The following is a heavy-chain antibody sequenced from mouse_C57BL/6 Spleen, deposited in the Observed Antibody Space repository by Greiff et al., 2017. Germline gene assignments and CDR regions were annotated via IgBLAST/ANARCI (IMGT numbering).Heavy chain of an antibody. Sequence: VQLQQPGAELVKPGASVKLSCKASGYTFTSYWMHWVKQRPGQGLEWIGMIHPNSGSTNYNEKFKSKATLTVDKSSSTAYMQLSSLTSEDSAVYYCASYYSNYEEAMDYWGQGTSVTVSS. CDR1: GYTFTSYW. V-gene: IGHV1-64*01. J-gene: IGHJ4*01. CDR2: IHPNSGST. D-gene: IGHD2-5*01. CDR3: ASYYSNYEEAMDY.